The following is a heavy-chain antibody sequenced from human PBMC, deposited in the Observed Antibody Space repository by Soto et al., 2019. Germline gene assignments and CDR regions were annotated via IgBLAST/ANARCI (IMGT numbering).Heavy chain of an antibody. CDR2: IDVGSGNT. J-gene: IGHJ6*03. CDR3: ARGTGAARAPLYYHYMDV. D-gene: IGHD6-6*01. CDR1: GFSFTGYA. Sequence: SVKGSCKASGFSFTGYAGEWVRQARGQRLEWIGWIDVGSGNTGYAQKFQGRVTMTRNISTSTAYMELSSLRSEDTAVYYCARGTGAARAPLYYHYMDVWGKGTTVTVSS. V-gene: IGHV1-58*01.